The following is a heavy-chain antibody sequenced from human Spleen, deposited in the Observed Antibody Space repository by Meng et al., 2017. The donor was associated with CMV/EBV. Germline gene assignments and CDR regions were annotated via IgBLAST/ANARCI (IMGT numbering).Heavy chain of an antibody. J-gene: IGHJ5*02. CDR2: INHSGST. Sequence: GSFSGYYWSLIRQPPGKGLEWIGEINHSGSTNYNPSLKSRVTISVDTSKNQFSLKLSSVTAADTAVYYCARRGGLRFLEWLYNWFDPWGQGTLVTVSS. CDR3: ARRGGLRFLEWLYNWFDP. D-gene: IGHD3-3*01. CDR1: GSFSGYY. V-gene: IGHV4-34*01.